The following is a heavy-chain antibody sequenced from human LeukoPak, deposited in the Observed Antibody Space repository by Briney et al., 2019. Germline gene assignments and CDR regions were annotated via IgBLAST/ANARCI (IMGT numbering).Heavy chain of an antibody. CDR2: IYHSGST. J-gene: IGHJ4*02. V-gene: IGHV4-4*02. CDR3: ARRRSVVVTAIGFDY. D-gene: IGHD2-21*02. Sequence: SGTLSLTCAVSGGSISSSNWWSWVRQPPGKGLEWIGEIYHSGSTNYNPSLKSRVTISVDKPKNQFSLKLSSVTAADTAVYYCARRRSVVVTAIGFDYWGQGTLVTVSS. CDR1: GGSISSSNW.